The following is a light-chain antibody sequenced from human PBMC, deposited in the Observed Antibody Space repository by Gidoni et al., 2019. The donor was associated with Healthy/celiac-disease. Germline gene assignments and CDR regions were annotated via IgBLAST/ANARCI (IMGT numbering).Light chain of an antibody. CDR3: QQSYSTPLT. V-gene: IGKV1-39*01. J-gene: IGKJ3*01. CDR2: AAS. Sequence: IQMTHSPSSLSASVGDRVTITCRASQSISSYLNWYQQKPGKAPKLLIYAASSLQSGVPSRFSGSGSGTDFTLTISSLQPEDFATYYCQQSYSTPLTFGHGTKVDIK. CDR1: QSISSY.